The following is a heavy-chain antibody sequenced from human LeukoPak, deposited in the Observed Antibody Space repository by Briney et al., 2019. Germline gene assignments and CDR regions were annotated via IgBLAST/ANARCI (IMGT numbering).Heavy chain of an antibody. Sequence: PSETLSFTCAVYAGSFSGYYWSWIRQPPGKGLEWIGQINHSGSTNCNPSLKSRVTISVDTSKNQFSLKLSSVTAADTAVYYCVRKYSGYGGMVDYWGQGTLVTVSS. J-gene: IGHJ4*02. CDR1: AGSFSGYY. D-gene: IGHD5-12*01. CDR3: VRKYSGYGGMVDY. V-gene: IGHV4-34*01. CDR2: INHSGST.